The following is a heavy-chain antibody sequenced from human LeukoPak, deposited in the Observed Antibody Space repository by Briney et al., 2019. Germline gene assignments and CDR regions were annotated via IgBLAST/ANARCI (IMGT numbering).Heavy chain of an antibody. V-gene: IGHV1-8*01. CDR2: MNPNSGNT. D-gene: IGHD3-22*01. Sequence: ASVKVSCKASGYTFSSYDINWVRQATGQGLEWMGWMNPNSGNTGYAQKFQGRVTMTRDTSISTAYMELSRLRSDDTAVYYCARDRGYYDSSGYFNFDYWGQGTLVTVSS. CDR3: ARDRGYYDSSGYFNFDY. CDR1: GYTFSSYD. J-gene: IGHJ4*02.